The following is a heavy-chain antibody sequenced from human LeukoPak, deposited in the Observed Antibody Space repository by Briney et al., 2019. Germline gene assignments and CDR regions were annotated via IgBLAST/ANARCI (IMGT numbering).Heavy chain of an antibody. J-gene: IGHJ4*02. D-gene: IGHD3-9*01. CDR3: ARTPQGDNYFDY. Sequence: SETLSLTCTVSGGSINNCYWTWIRQPAGKGLEWIGRIYSSGKTNYNPSLKSRVTMSVDTSNNQLSLMMTSVTAADTAVFYCARTPQGDNYFDYWGQGHLVTVSS. V-gene: IGHV4-4*07. CDR1: GGSINNCY. CDR2: IYSSGKT.